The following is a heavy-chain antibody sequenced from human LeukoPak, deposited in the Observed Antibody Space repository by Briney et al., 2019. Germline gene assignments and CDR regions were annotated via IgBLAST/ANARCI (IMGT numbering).Heavy chain of an antibody. D-gene: IGHD1-26*01. Sequence: GGSLRLSCAASGFTFSIYWMSWFRQAPGKGLEWVAYIRFDGNSKDYADSVKGRFTISRDNSKNTLYLQINSLRAEDTAIYYCGKPVGGAPPKSLEYWGQGTQVTVSS. CDR3: GKPVGGAPPKSLEY. J-gene: IGHJ4*02. V-gene: IGHV3-30*02. CDR1: GFTFSIYW. CDR2: IRFDGNSK.